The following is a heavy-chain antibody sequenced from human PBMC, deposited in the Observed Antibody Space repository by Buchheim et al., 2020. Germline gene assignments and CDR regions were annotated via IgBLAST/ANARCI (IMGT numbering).Heavy chain of an antibody. V-gene: IGHV1-24*01. CDR2: FDPEHGEA. Sequence: QVQLVQSGAEVKKPGASVKVSCKVSGYTLSEVSMHWVRQAPGKGLEWMGGFDPEHGEAIYAQKFQGRVTLTEDTSTDTAYMEVIGLRSEDTAVYYCTTVSSFTGKRFAYFDHWGQGTL. CDR3: TTVSSFTGKRFAYFDH. J-gene: IGHJ4*02. CDR1: GYTLSEVS. D-gene: IGHD1-1*01.